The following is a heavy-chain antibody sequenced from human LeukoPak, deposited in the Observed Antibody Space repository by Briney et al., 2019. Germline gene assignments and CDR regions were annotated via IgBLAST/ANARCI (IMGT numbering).Heavy chain of an antibody. Sequence: SETLSLTCTVSGGSISSHRWTWIRQTPGKGLEWIGYISNNGYTNYNSSLESRVTISVDTSKNQFSLRLTSVTAADTAVYFCARRDSSWYGGWFDPWGLGTLVTVSS. D-gene: IGHD6-13*01. J-gene: IGHJ5*02. CDR3: ARRDSSWYGGWFDP. V-gene: IGHV4-59*08. CDR2: ISNNGYT. CDR1: GGSISSHR.